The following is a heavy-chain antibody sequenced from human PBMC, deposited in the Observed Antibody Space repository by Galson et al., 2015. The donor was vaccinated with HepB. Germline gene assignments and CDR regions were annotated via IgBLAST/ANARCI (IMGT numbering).Heavy chain of an antibody. J-gene: IGHJ4*02. D-gene: IGHD5-18*01. CDR1: GFTFSSYA. CDR3: ASRIFGYSYGYVPLGY. Sequence: SLRLSCAASGFTFSSYAMSWVRQAPGKGLEWVSAISGSGGSTYYADSVKGRFTISRDNSKNTLYLQMNSLRAEDTAVYYCASRIFGYSYGYVPLGYWGQGTLVTVSS. CDR2: ISGSGGST. V-gene: IGHV3-23*01.